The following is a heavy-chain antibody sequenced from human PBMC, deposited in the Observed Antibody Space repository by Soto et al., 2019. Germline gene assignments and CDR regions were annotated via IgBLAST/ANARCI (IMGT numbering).Heavy chain of an antibody. V-gene: IGHV3-66*01. J-gene: IGHJ6*02. CDR1: GFTVSSNY. D-gene: IGHD4-17*01. CDR3: ARDAVTTNSYYGLDV. CDR2: MYSGGKT. Sequence: EVQLVESGGGLVQPGGSLRLSCAASGFTVSSNYMHWVRQAPGKGLEWVSVMYSGGKTYYADSVKGRFTISRDNSKNTLYLQMNSLRAEDTAVYYCARDAVTTNSYYGLDVWGQGTTVTVSS.